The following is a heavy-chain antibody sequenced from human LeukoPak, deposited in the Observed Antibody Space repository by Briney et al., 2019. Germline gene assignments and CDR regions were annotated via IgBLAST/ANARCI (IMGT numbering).Heavy chain of an antibody. CDR1: GGSISSGGYY. V-gene: IGHV4-31*03. Sequence: SETLSLTCTVSGGSISSGGYYWSWIRQHPGKGLEWIGYIYYSGSTYYNPSLKSRVTISVDTSKNQFSLKLSSVTAADTAVYYCARGPASTAVVDYWGQGTLVTVSS. J-gene: IGHJ4*02. D-gene: IGHD4-11*01. CDR3: ARGPASTAVVDY. CDR2: IYYSGST.